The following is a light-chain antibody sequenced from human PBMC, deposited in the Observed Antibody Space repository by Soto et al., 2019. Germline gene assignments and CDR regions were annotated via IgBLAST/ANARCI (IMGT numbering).Light chain of an antibody. Sequence: DIKMTQSTSSLSASVGDRVTITCRASQGISNYLAGYQQKPGKVPKLLIYAASTLQSGVPSRFSGRGSGTDFTLTISSLQPEDVATYYCQKYNSAPRTFGPGTKVDIK. J-gene: IGKJ3*01. CDR3: QKYNSAPRT. CDR1: QGISNY. CDR2: AAS. V-gene: IGKV1-27*01.